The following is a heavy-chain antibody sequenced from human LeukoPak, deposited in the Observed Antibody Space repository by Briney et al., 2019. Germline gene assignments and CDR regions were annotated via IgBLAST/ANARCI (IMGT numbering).Heavy chain of an antibody. Sequence: RGSLRLSCAASGFTFSTCAMSWVRQAPGKGLEWVSTISGGGRSTDYADSVKGHFTISRDNSKNTLYLQMNSLRAEDTAVYYCARERYFDYWGQGTLVTVSS. CDR2: ISGGGRST. J-gene: IGHJ4*02. V-gene: IGHV3-23*01. CDR1: GFTFSTCA. CDR3: ARERYFDY.